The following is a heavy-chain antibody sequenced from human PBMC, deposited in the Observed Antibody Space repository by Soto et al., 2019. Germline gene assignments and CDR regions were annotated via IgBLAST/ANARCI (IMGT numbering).Heavy chain of an antibody. Sequence: QVQLVESGGGVVQPGRSPRLSCAASGFTFSSYAMHWVRQAPGKGLEWVAVISYDGSNKYYADSVKGRFTISRDNSKNTLYLQMNSLRAEDTAVYYCARASTTVVTPLDYWGQGTLVTVSS. V-gene: IGHV3-30-3*01. D-gene: IGHD4-17*01. CDR3: ARASTTVVTPLDY. CDR2: ISYDGSNK. J-gene: IGHJ4*02. CDR1: GFTFSSYA.